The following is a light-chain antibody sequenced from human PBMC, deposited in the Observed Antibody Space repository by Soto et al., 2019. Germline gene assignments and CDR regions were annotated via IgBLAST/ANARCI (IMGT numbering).Light chain of an antibody. J-gene: IGKJ1*01. CDR1: QSVSSNY. Sequence: EVVLTQSPGTLSLSPGERATLSCRASQSVSSNYLAWCQQKPGQAPRLLIYGASSRATGIPDRFSGSGSGTDFTLTISRLEPEDFAVYYCKQYGSSPWTFGQGTKV. V-gene: IGKV3-20*01. CDR3: KQYGSSPWT. CDR2: GAS.